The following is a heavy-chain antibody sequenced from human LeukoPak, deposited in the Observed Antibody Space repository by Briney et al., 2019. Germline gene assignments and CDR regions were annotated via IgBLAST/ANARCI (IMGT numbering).Heavy chain of an antibody. D-gene: IGHD1-26*01. CDR1: GFTFSTYW. V-gene: IGHV3-7*01. CDR2: IKLDGSEK. CDR3: ARVRDSGSYFCYFDY. J-gene: IGHJ4*02. Sequence: GGPLRLSCAASGFTFSTYWMSWVRQAPGKGLEWVANIKLDGSEKYYVDSVKGRFTISRDNAKNSLYLQMNSLRAEDTAVYYCARVRDSGSYFCYFDYWGQGTLVTVSS.